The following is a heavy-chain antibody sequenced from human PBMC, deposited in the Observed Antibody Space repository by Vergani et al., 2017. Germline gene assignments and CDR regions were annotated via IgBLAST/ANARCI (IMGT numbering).Heavy chain of an antibody. Sequence: QVQLVQSGAEVKKPGASVKVSCKASGYTFTRYGISWVRQAPGQGLEWMGWISAYNGNTNYAQKLQGRVTMTTDTSTSTAYMELRSLRSGDTAVYYCARDPDIVVVPAAPYYYYYYGMDVWGQGTTVTVSS. V-gene: IGHV1-18*04. J-gene: IGHJ6*02. CDR3: ARDPDIVVVPAAPYYYYYYGMDV. CDR1: GYTFTRYG. CDR2: ISAYNGNT. D-gene: IGHD2-2*01.